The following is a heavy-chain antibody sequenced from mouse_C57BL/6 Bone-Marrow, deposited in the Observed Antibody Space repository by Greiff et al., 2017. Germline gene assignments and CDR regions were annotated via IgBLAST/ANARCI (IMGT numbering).Heavy chain of an antibody. CDR1: GFNIKDDY. Sequence: EVQLQESGAELVRPGASVKLSCTASGFNIKDDYMHWVKQRPEQGLEWIGWIDPENGDTEYASKFQGKATITADTSSNTAYLQLSSLTSEDTAVYYCTTWGGSRRFAYWGQGTLVTVSA. D-gene: IGHD1-1*01. J-gene: IGHJ3*01. CDR2: IDPENGDT. V-gene: IGHV14-4*01. CDR3: TTWGGSRRFAY.